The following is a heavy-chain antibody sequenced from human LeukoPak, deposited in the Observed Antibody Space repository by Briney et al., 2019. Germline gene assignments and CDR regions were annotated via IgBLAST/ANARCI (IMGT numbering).Heavy chain of an antibody. CDR2: IKQDGSEK. V-gene: IGHV3-7*01. Sequence: GGSLRLSCAASGFTFSSYWMSWARQAPGKGLEWVANIKQDGSEKYYVDSVKGRFTISRDNAKNSLYLQMNSLRAEDTAVYYCARDRGDYVGLYYYYYMDVWGEGTTVTVSS. J-gene: IGHJ6*03. CDR1: GFTFSSYW. CDR3: ARDRGDYVGLYYYYYMDV. D-gene: IGHD4-17*01.